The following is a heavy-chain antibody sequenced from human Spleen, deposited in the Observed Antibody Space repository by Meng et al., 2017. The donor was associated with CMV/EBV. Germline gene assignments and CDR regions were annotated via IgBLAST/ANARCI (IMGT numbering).Heavy chain of an antibody. CDR2: IIPYSGGT. CDR3: ATFYDNSGVFFDY. V-gene: IGHV1-2*02. J-gene: IGHJ4*02. D-gene: IGHD3-22*01. CDR1: GGTFSSYA. Sequence: ASVKVSCKASGGTFSSYAISWVRQAPGQGLEWMGGIIPYSGGTNYAQKFQGRVTMTRDTSISTAYMELSRLRSDDTAVYYCATFYDNSGVFFDYWGQGTLVSVSS.